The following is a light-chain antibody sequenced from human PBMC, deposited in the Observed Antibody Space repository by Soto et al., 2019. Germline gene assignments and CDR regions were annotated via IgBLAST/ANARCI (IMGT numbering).Light chain of an antibody. Sequence: QSVLTQPASVSGSPGQSIAISCTGTSSDVGDYNYVSWYQQHPGKAPKLMIYDVSERPSGVSNRFSSSKSGNTASLTISGLQAEDEADYYCSSYTSSNTLYLFGTGTKVTVL. CDR1: SSDVGDYNY. CDR3: SSYTSSNTLYL. J-gene: IGLJ1*01. CDR2: DVS. V-gene: IGLV2-14*03.